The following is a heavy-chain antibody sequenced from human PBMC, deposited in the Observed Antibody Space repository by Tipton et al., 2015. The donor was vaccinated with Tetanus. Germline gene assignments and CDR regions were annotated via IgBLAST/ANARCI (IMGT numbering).Heavy chain of an antibody. Sequence: TLSLTCTVSGGSISSGGYYWSWIRQHPGKGLEWIGYIYYSGSTYYNPSLKSRVTISVDTSKNQFSLKLSSVTAADTAVYYCARIGADTLNVGSDYWGQGTPVTVSS. CDR2: IYYSGST. CDR3: ARIGADTLNVGSDY. D-gene: IGHD1-1*01. CDR1: GGSISSGGYY. J-gene: IGHJ4*02. V-gene: IGHV4-31*03.